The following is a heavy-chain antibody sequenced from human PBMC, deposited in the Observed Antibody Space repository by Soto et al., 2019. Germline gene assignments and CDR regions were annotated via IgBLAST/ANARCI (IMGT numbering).Heavy chain of an antibody. Sequence: GESLKISCKGSGYSFTSYWIGWVRQMPGKGLEWMGITYPGDSDTRYSPSFQGQVTISADKSISTAYLQWSSLKASDTAMYYCARLGRGIAVAGPYYYGMDVWGQGTKVTVSS. D-gene: IGHD6-19*01. CDR2: TYPGDSDT. V-gene: IGHV5-51*01. CDR1: GYSFTSYW. J-gene: IGHJ6*02. CDR3: ARLGRGIAVAGPYYYGMDV.